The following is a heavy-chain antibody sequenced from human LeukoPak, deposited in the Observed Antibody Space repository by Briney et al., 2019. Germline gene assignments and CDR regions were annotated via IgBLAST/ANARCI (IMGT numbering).Heavy chain of an antibody. J-gene: IGHJ3*02. CDR3: ARVSLRAFYI. Sequence: KTSETLSLTCTVSGGSISSYYWSWIRQPPGKGLEWIGYIYYSGSTNYNPSLKSRVTISVDTSKNQFSLKLSSVTAADTAAYYCARVSLRAFYIWGQGTMVTVSS. CDR1: GGSISSYY. V-gene: IGHV4-59*01. CDR2: IYYSGST.